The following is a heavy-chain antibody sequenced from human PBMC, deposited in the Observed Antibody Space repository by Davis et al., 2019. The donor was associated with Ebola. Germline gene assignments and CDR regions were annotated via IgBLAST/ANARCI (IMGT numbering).Heavy chain of an antibody. D-gene: IGHD3-10*01. Sequence: SETLSLTCAVSGGSISSGGYSWSWIRQPPGKGLEWIGYIYHSGSTYYNPSLKSRVTISVDTSKNQFSLKLSSVTAADTAVYYCAREAVLLWFGELLPYNWFDPWGQGTLVTVSS. CDR1: GGSISSGGYS. V-gene: IGHV4-30-2*01. CDR2: IYHSGST. CDR3: AREAVLLWFGELLPYNWFDP. J-gene: IGHJ5*02.